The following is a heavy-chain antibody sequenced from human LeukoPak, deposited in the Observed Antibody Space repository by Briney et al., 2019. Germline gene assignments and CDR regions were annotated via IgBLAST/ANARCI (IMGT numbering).Heavy chain of an antibody. J-gene: IGHJ4*02. CDR1: GFTFSSYG. CDR3: ALRRGYSGWYRFDY. D-gene: IGHD6-19*01. Sequence: GGSLRLPCAASGFTFSSYGMHWVRQAPGKGLEWVAFIRYDGSNKYYADSVKGRFTISRDNSKNTLYLQMNSLRAEDTAVYYCALRRGYSGWYRFDYWGQGTPVTVSS. V-gene: IGHV3-30*02. CDR2: IRYDGSNK.